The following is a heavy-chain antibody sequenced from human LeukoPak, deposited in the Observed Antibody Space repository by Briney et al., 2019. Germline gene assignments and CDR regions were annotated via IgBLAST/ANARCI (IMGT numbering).Heavy chain of an antibody. CDR2: ISYSGST. CDR3: ATRPPWEYYLPYFGY. Sequence: SETLSLTCTVSGGSFSSGRYYWGWIRQPPGKGLEWIGFISYSGSTNYNPSLKSRVTMSVDTSKNQFSLKLTSVTAADTAVYYCATRPPWEYYLPYFGYWGQGTLVTVSS. CDR1: GGSFSSGRYY. J-gene: IGHJ4*02. D-gene: IGHD2/OR15-2a*01. V-gene: IGHV4-61*01.